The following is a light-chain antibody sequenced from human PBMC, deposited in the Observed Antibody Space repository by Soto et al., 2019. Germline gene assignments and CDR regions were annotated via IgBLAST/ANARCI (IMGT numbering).Light chain of an antibody. Sequence: IEMTHVPATPVFSPGEGVTLSWRASQSVGSNLAWYQQKPGQAPRLLIYGASSRATGIPDRFSGSGSGTDFTLTISRLEPGDFAVYYCQQYGTSPLTLGGGTKVNIK. CDR1: QSVGSN. V-gene: IGKV3-20*01. CDR2: GAS. CDR3: QQYGTSPLT. J-gene: IGKJ4*01.